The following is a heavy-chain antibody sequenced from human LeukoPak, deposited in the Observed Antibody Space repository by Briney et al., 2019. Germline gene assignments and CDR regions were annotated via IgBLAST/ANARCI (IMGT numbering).Heavy chain of an antibody. CDR1: GFMFHDYA. V-gene: IGHV3-43*02. D-gene: IGHD6-19*01. J-gene: IGHJ4*02. Sequence: GGSLRLSRAAPGFMFHDYAIHWVRQAHGKGLAWVSLISGDGGSTFYADSVKGRFTISRDNSKNSLYLQMNSLRSDDTALYYCARESESSGWYDYWGQGTLVTVSS. CDR3: ARESESSGWYDY. CDR2: ISGDGGST.